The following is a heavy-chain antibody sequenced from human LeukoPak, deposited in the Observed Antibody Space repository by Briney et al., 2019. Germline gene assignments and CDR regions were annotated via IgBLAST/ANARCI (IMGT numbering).Heavy chain of an antibody. V-gene: IGHV5-10-1*01. CDR2: IDPSDSYT. CDR3: ARSHCSGGSCYSDWFDP. J-gene: IGHJ5*02. D-gene: IGHD2-15*01. CDR1: GYSFTSYW. Sequence: GESLKISCKGSGYSFTSYWISWVRQLPGKGLEWMGRIDPSDSYTNYSPSFQGHVTISADKSISTAYLQWSSLKASDTAMYYCARSHCSGGSCYSDWFDPWGQGTLVTVSS.